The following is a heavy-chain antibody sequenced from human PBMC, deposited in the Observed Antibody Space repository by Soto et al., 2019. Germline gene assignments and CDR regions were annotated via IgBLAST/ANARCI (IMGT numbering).Heavy chain of an antibody. J-gene: IGHJ4*02. CDR1: GGTFSSYA. Sequence: SVKVSCKASGGTFSSYAISWVRQAPGQGLEWMGGIIPIFGTANYAQKFQGRVTITADESMSTAYMELSSLRSEDTAVYYCASAVGDTAMVNLDYWGQGTLVTVSS. D-gene: IGHD5-18*01. V-gene: IGHV1-69*13. CDR2: IIPIFGTA. CDR3: ASAVGDTAMVNLDY.